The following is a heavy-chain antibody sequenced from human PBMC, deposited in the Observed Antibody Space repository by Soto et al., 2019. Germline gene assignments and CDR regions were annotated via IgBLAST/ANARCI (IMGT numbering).Heavy chain of an antibody. CDR1: RYTFTSYA. CDR3: ARDLGRAADDAFDI. J-gene: IGHJ3*02. V-gene: IGHV1-18*01. D-gene: IGHD6-25*01. CDR2: ISVYNANT. Sequence: ASVKVSCNASRYTFTSYAISWVRQSPGQGLEWMGWISVYNANTNYAQKLQGRVTMTADTSTSTAYMELRSLRSDDTAVYYCARDLGRAADDAFDIWGQGTMVTVSS.